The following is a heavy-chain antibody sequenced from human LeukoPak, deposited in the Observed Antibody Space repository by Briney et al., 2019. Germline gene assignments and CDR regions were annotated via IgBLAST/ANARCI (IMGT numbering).Heavy chain of an antibody. Sequence: PGGSLRLSCAASTFIVSSSHMTSGRKTPGKGLEWVSTISGSGAYTYHEDSVKGRFTISRDNSKNTLYLQMNSLRAEDTAVYYCAKVLDSSRYWYFDLWGRGTLVTVSS. CDR2: ISGSGAYT. D-gene: IGHD6-6*01. V-gene: IGHV3-23*01. CDR1: TFIVSSSH. CDR3: AKVLDSSRYWYFDL. J-gene: IGHJ2*01.